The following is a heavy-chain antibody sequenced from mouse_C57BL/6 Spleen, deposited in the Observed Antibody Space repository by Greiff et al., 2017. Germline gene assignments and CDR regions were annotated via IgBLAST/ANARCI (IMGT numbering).Heavy chain of an antibody. J-gene: IGHJ4*01. V-gene: IGHV1-42*01. CDR3: ARPQTAQALYYYAMDY. D-gene: IGHD3-2*02. CDR1: GYSFTGYY. CDR2: INPSTGGT. Sequence: VHVKQSGPELVKPGASVKISCKASGYSFTGYYMNWVKQSPEKSLEWIGEINPSTGGTTNNQKFKAKATLTVDKSSSTAYMQLKSLTSEDSADYYGARPQTAQALYYYAMDYWGQGTSVTVSS.